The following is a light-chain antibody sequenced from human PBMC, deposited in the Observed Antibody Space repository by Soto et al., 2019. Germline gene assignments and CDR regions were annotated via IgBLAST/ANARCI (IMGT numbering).Light chain of an antibody. CDR2: GAS. Sequence: EIVMTQAPATLSVSPGGRATPSSRASQSISGTLAWYQQKPGQAPRLLIYGASSRATGILDRFSGSGSGTEFTLTISSLQSEDFAIFYCQQYDQWPGTFGQGTKVDI. J-gene: IGKJ1*01. CDR3: QQYDQWPGT. V-gene: IGKV3D-15*01. CDR1: QSISGT.